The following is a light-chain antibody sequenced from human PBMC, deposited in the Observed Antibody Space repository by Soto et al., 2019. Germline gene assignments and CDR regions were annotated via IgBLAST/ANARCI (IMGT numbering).Light chain of an antibody. CDR1: QSVSSY. Sequence: EMVMTQSPATLSVSPGERATLSCRASQSVSSYLAWYQQKPGQPPRLLIYVASTWAAGIPARFSGIGSGTEFTLTINSLQSEDFAVYYCQQYKDWPPRFGQGTKVEIK. CDR2: VAS. V-gene: IGKV3-15*01. CDR3: QQYKDWPPR. J-gene: IGKJ1*01.